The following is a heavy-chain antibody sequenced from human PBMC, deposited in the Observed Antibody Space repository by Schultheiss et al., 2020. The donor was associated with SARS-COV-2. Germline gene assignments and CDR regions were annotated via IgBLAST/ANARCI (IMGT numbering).Heavy chain of an antibody. CDR3: ARVVPAAPDY. Sequence: GGSLRLSCTASGFIFSSYWMHWVRQAPGKGLVWVSRIKTNGSTTNYADSVKGRFTISRDNAKNSLYLQMNSLRAEDTAVYYCARVVPAAPDYWGQGTLVTVSS. CDR2: IKTNGSTT. CDR1: GFIFSSYW. V-gene: IGHV3-74*01. D-gene: IGHD2-2*01. J-gene: IGHJ4*02.